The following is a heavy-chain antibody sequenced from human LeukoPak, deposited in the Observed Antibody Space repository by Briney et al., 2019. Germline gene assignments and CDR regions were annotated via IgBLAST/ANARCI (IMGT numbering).Heavy chain of an antibody. V-gene: IGHV3-23*01. J-gene: IGHJ6*03. CDR2: ISKTGSNT. D-gene: IGHD3-3*01. CDR3: AARRGYYHYMDV. CDR1: GFTFSSYA. Sequence: PGGSLRLSCATSGFTFSSYAVAWVRQAPGKGLEWVSSISKTGSNTYYADSVKGRFTISRDNSKNTLSLQMNSLTAEDTAVYYCAARRGYYHYMDVWGKGTTVTVSS.